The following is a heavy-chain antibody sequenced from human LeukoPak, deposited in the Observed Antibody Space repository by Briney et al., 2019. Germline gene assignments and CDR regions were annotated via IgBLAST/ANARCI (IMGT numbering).Heavy chain of an antibody. CDR2: ISSSGNTI. CDR3: TRNSGWYGVS. CDR1: GFTFSIYE. D-gene: IGHD6-19*01. V-gene: IGHV3-48*03. J-gene: IGHJ4*02. Sequence: GGSLTLSCAASGFTFSIYEMIGLREPPGKAGVGGAYISSSGNTIYYADSVKGPFTISRDNSNDSLYLRLNSLRADDTAVYYCTRNSGWYGVSWGQGTLVSVSS.